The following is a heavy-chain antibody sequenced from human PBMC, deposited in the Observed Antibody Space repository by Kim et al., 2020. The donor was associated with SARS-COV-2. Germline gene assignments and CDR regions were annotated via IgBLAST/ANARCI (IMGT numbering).Heavy chain of an antibody. CDR1: GYTFTSYG. CDR3: ARDLSPVSSLWVVTATFDY. J-gene: IGHJ4*02. CDR2: ISAYNGNT. Sequence: ASVKVSCKASGYTFTSYGISWVRQAPGQGLEWMGWISAYNGNTNYAQKLQGRVTMTTDTSTSTAYMELRSLRSDDTAVYYCARDLSPVSSLWVVTATFDYCGQGTLVTVSS. V-gene: IGHV1-18*01. D-gene: IGHD2-21*02.